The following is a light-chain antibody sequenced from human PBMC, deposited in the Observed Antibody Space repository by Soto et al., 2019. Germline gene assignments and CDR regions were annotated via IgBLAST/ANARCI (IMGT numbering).Light chain of an antibody. V-gene: IGKV1-6*01. CDR2: AAS. CDR1: QGIRND. Sequence: AIQMTQSPSSLSASVGDRVTITCRASQGIRNDLGWYQQKPGKAPKLLIYAASSLQSGVPSRFSGSGSGTDFTLTISSLQSEDFAVYYCQQYIRWPLTFGGGTKVDIK. CDR3: QQYIRWPLT. J-gene: IGKJ4*01.